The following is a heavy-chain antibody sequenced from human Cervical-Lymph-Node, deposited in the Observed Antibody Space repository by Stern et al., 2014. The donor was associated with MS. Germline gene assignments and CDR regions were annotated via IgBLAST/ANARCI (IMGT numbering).Heavy chain of an antibody. Sequence: VQLEESGGGLVQPGGSLRLSCAASGFRFRSYWMHWVRQAPGKGLVWVSRIDSDGSTTGYADSVKGRFTISRDNAKNTLYLQMNSLRAEDTAVYYCATLGWADYWGQGTLVTVSS. CDR3: ATLGWADY. V-gene: IGHV3-74*02. D-gene: IGHD5-24*01. CDR2: IDSDGSTT. J-gene: IGHJ4*02. CDR1: GFRFRSYW.